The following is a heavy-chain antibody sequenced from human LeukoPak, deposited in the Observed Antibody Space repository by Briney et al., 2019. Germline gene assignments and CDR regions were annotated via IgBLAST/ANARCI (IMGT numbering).Heavy chain of an antibody. D-gene: IGHD5-18*01. J-gene: IGHJ4*02. Sequence: SETLSLTCAVYGGSFSGYYWSWIRQPQGKGLEWIGEINHSGSTNYNPSLKSRVTISVDTSKNQFSLKLSSVTAADTAVYYCAGSRGYSYGYGDYWGQGTLVTVSS. CDR2: INHSGST. V-gene: IGHV4-34*01. CDR3: AGSRGYSYGYGDY. CDR1: GGSFSGYY.